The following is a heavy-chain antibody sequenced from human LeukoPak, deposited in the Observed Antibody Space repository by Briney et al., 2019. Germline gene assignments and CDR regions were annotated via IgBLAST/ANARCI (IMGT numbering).Heavy chain of an antibody. CDR3: ARVNCSSTSCYEYYFDY. D-gene: IGHD2-2*01. J-gene: IGHJ4*02. CDR2: IIPIFGTA. CDR1: GGTFGSYA. Sequence: SVKVSCKASGGTFGSYAISWVRQAPGQGLEWVGGIIPIFGTANYAQKFQGRVTITADKSTSTAYMELSSLRSEDTAVYYCARVNCSSTSCYEYYFDYWGQGTLVTVSS. V-gene: IGHV1-69*06.